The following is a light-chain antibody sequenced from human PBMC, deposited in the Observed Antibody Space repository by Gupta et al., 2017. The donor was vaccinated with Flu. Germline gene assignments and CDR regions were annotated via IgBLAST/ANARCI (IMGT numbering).Light chain of an antibody. J-gene: IGLJ3*02. CDR1: KLGDKY. Sequence: PSVSVSPGQTASITCSGDKLGDKYTYWYQQKPGQSPVLVIYQDTKRASGIPERFSAPNSGNTATLTLSGTQAPDEGDYYCQAWDSNGVVFG. CDR2: QDT. CDR3: QAWDSNGVV. V-gene: IGLV3-1*01.